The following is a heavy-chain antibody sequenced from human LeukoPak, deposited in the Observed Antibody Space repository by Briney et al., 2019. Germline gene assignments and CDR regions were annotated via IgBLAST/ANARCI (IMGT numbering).Heavy chain of an antibody. D-gene: IGHD3-16*01. CDR2: ISSTSSAI. J-gene: IGHJ4*02. Sequence: GGSLRLSCAASGFTFSSYSMNWVRQAPGKGLEWLSYISSTSSAIYYADSLKARFTISRDNAKNSLYLQMDSLGAEDTAVYYCARVIGSYGDSAYWGQGTLVTVSS. CDR3: ARVIGSYGDSAY. V-gene: IGHV3-48*04. CDR1: GFTFSSYS.